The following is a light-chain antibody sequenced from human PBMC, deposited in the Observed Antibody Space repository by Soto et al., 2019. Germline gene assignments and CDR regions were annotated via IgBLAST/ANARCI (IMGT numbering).Light chain of an antibody. Sequence: QSALTQPRSVSGSPGQSVTISCTGTSSDVGGYNYVSWYQQHPGKVPKLMIYEVSNRPSGVSNRFSGSKSGNTASLTISGLQAEDEADYYCSSYTSSSTRVFGGGTKVTVL. J-gene: IGLJ2*01. CDR1: SSDVGGYNY. CDR2: EVS. CDR3: SSYTSSSTRV. V-gene: IGLV2-14*01.